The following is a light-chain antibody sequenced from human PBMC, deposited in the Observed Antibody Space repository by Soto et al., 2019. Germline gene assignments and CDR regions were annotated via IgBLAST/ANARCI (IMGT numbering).Light chain of an antibody. Sequence: EIVMTQSPATLSVSPGERATLSCRASQNINYNLAWYQQRPGQPPTLLIYGAYTRATGIPERFSGGGSGTEYTLPISSLQYEDFAVYYCQQYNTWPPLTFGGGTTLKIK. CDR3: QQYNTWPPLT. CDR2: GAY. CDR1: QNINYN. J-gene: IGKJ4*01. V-gene: IGKV3-15*01.